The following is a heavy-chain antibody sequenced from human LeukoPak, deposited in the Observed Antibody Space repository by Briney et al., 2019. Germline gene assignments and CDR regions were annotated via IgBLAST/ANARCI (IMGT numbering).Heavy chain of an antibody. CDR1: GGSISSGGYY. Sequence: TSETLSLTCTVSGGSISSGGYYWSWIRQHPGKGLEWIGYIYYSGSTYYNPSLKSRVTISVDTSKNQFFLKLSSVTAADTAVYYCARDYYGSGSYYNGNWFDPWGQGTLVTVSS. CDR3: ARDYYGSGSYYNGNWFDP. D-gene: IGHD3-10*01. CDR2: IYYSGST. V-gene: IGHV4-31*03. J-gene: IGHJ5*02.